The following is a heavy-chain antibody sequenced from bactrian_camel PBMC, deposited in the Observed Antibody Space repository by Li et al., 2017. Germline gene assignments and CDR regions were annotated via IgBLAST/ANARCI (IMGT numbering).Heavy chain of an antibody. CDR2: LHVDGERT. J-gene: IGHJ4*01. Sequence: QLVESGGGLVQPGGSVRISCASSGFSFSSGYMSWVRQTPGKGLEWVSHLHVDGERTWYANSVRGRFTISRGDAGGTLYLLMNSLKTDDSGTYYCAPVAGIPQWGQGTQVTVS. D-gene: IGHD1*01. V-gene: IGHV3S40*01. CDR1: GFSFSSGY. CDR3: APVAGIPQ.